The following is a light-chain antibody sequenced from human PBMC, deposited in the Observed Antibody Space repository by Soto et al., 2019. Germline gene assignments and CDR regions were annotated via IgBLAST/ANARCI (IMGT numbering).Light chain of an antibody. CDR1: QSISHW. J-gene: IGKJ2*01. CDR2: DAS. V-gene: IGKV1-5*01. Sequence: DIQMTQSPSTLSAFVGDRVTITCRASQSISHWLAWYQQRPGRAPKLLIYDASSLESGVPSRFSGSGSGTEFTLTISSLQPDDFATYYCQQYSAYPYTFGQGTKLEIK. CDR3: QQYSAYPYT.